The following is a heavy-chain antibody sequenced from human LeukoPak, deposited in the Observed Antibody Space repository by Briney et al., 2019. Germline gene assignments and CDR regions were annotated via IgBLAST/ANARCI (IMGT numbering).Heavy chain of an antibody. J-gene: IGHJ4*02. Sequence: GGSLRLSCAASGFTFSSYSMNWVRQAPGKGLEWVSSISSSSSYIYYADSVKGRFTISRDNAKNSLYLQMNSLRAEDTAVYYCARHYSSGWYGYLADYWGREPWSPSPQ. D-gene: IGHD6-19*01. CDR3: ARHYSSGWYGYLADY. CDR1: GFTFSSYS. CDR2: ISSSSSYI. V-gene: IGHV3-21*01.